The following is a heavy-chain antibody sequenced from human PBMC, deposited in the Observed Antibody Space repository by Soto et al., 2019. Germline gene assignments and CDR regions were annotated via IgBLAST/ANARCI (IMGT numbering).Heavy chain of an antibody. CDR2: MNPNTGKT. CDR1: GYTFTSYD. Sequence: QVQLVQSGAEVKKPGASVKVSCKASGYTFTSYDFSWVRQAPGQGFEWMGWMNPNTGKTGYAQNFQGRVTMTRNTSISTAYMELSSLTSEDTAVYYCARGRITNWFDPWGQGTLVTVSS. J-gene: IGHJ5*02. CDR3: ARGRITNWFDP. V-gene: IGHV1-8*01. D-gene: IGHD3-3*01.